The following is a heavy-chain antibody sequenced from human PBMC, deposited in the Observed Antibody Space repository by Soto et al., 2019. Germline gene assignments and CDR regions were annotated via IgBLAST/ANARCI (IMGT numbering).Heavy chain of an antibody. V-gene: IGHV3-15*01. D-gene: IGHD6-13*01. CDR1: GFTFIYAW. CDR3: TPDPILAAAGGSEP. Sequence: EVQLVESGGGLVKPGGSLRLSCEASGFTFIYAWMSWVRQAPGKGLEWVGHIKSNTDGGTTDYAAPVNGRFTISRDDSKTTLYLQMSSLKTEDTAVYYCTPDPILAAAGGSEPWGQGTLVTVSS. J-gene: IGHJ5*02. CDR2: IKSNTDGGTT.